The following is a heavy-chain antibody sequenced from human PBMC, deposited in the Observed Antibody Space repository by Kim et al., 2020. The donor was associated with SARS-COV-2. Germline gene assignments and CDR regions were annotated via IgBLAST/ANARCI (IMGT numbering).Heavy chain of an antibody. D-gene: IGHD3-10*01. CDR1: GGSFSGYA. CDR2: INQSGST. J-gene: IGHJ5*02. Sequence: SETLSLTCAVYGGSFSGYAWSWIRQPPGKGLEWMGEINQSGSTSYNTYLKSRVTITIDTSKNQFSLKLNSGTAADTAVYYCARDGSGSHPRTYWFDPWGQGTLVTVSS. V-gene: IGHV4-34*01. CDR3: ARDGSGSHPRTYWFDP.